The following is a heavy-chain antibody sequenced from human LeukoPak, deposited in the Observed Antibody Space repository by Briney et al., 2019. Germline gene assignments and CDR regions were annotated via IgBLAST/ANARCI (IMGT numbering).Heavy chain of an antibody. J-gene: IGHJ4*02. CDR1: GFTFSSYW. D-gene: IGHD6-19*01. CDR3: ARDLPGIAVAGGFDY. Sequence: PGGSLRLSCAASGFTFSSYWMHWVRHAPGKGLVWVSRINSDGSSTSYADSVKGRFTISRDNAKNTLYLQMNSLRAEDTAVYYCARDLPGIAVAGGFDYWGQGTLVTVSS. CDR2: INSDGSST. V-gene: IGHV3-74*01.